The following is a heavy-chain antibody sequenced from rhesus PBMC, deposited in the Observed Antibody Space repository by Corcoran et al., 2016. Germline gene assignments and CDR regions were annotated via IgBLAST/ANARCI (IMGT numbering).Heavy chain of an antibody. Sequence: QVPVPESGPGLIKSSRTLYLTFAVSGCSLTSYLLRRSIRLPPAEGVAYFGYIRGPNENVVYNPSHYDPSLRSRVTISKDTSRNPLSLKLTSVTAADTAIYYCAGVVPGFNRDYFDFWGQGVLVTVSA. V-gene: IGHV4-99*01. CDR2: IRGPNENVVYNPS. CDR3: AGVVPGFNRDYFDF. D-gene: IGHD2-39*02. J-gene: IGHJ4*01. CDR1: GCSLTSYLL.